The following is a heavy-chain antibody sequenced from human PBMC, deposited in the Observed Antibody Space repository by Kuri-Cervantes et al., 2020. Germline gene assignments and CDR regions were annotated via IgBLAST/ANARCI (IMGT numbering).Heavy chain of an antibody. Sequence: GGSLRLSCAASGFTFSSYWMSWVRQAPGKGLEWVANIKQDGSEKYYVDSVKGRFTISRDNSKNTLYLQMDSLRADDTGIYNCAKDSIAASGTIGAFDMWGQGTMVTVSS. CDR3: AKDSIAASGTIGAFDM. D-gene: IGHD1-1*01. CDR1: GFTFSSYW. J-gene: IGHJ3*02. CDR2: IKQDGSEK. V-gene: IGHV3-7*01.